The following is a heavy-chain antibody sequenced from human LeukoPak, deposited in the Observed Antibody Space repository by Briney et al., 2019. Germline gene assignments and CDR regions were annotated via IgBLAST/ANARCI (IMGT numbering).Heavy chain of an antibody. CDR1: GFTFSSYA. V-gene: IGHV3-64*01. D-gene: IGHD3-22*01. Sequence: GGSLRLSCAASGFTFSSYAMHWVRQAPGKGLEYVSAISGNGASTYYANSVKGRFTISRDNSKNTLYLQLGSLRAEDMVVYYCARVAYYFDSSGYSDYWGQGTLVTVSS. CDR2: ISGNGAST. CDR3: ARVAYYFDSSGYSDY. J-gene: IGHJ4*02.